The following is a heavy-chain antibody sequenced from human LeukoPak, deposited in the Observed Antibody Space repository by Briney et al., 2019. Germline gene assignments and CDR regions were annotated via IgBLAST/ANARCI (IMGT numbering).Heavy chain of an antibody. CDR1: GGSISSSSYY. J-gene: IGHJ5*02. CDR3: ARDRQYDILTGYLGWFDP. V-gene: IGHV4-39*07. Sequence: SETLSLTCTVPGGSISSSSYYWGWIRQPPGKGLEWIGSIYYSGSTYYNPSLKSRVTISVDTSKNQFSLKLSSVTAADTAVYYCARDRQYDILTGYLGWFDPWGQGTLVTVSS. D-gene: IGHD3-9*01. CDR2: IYYSGST.